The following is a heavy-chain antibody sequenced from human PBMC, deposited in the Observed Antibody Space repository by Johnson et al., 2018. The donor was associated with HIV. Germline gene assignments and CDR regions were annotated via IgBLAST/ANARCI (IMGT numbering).Heavy chain of an antibody. D-gene: IGHD2-15*01. Sequence: QVQLVESGGGVVQPGRSLRLSCAASGFTFSSYAMHWVRQAPGKGLEWVAVISYDGSNKYYADSVKGRFTSARDHSKNTRYLQMNILRAEDTAVYYCARAWSLGAFDIWGQGTMVTVSS. V-gene: IGHV3-30*04. CDR1: GFTFSSYA. J-gene: IGHJ3*02. CDR2: ISYDGSNK. CDR3: ARAWSLGAFDI.